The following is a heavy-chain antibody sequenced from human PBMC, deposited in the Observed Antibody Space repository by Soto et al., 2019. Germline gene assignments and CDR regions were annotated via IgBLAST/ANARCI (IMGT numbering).Heavy chain of an antibody. J-gene: IGHJ5*02. Sequence: SQTLSLTCAISGDSASSNSAAWNWIRQSPSRGLEWLGRTYDRSKWYNDYAVYVKSRITINPDTSKNQFSLQLNSVTTEDAAVYYCARSDSCNDGGLYNWFDPWGQGTLVTVSS. V-gene: IGHV6-1*01. CDR1: GDSASSNSAA. CDR3: ARSDSCNDGGLYNWFDP. CDR2: TYDRSKWYN. D-gene: IGHD1-20*01.